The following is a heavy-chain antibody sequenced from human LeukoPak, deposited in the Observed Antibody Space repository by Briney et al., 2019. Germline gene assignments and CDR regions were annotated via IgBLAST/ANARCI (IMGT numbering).Heavy chain of an antibody. Sequence: GASVKVSCKASGGTFSSYAISWVRQAPGQGLEWMGGIIPIFGTANYAQKFQGRVTITADESTSTAYMELSSLRSEDTAVYYCAVVVPQYYFDYWGQGTLVTVSS. CDR3: AVVVPQYYFDY. V-gene: IGHV1-69*13. CDR2: IIPIFGTA. CDR1: GGTFSSYA. D-gene: IGHD2-21*01. J-gene: IGHJ4*02.